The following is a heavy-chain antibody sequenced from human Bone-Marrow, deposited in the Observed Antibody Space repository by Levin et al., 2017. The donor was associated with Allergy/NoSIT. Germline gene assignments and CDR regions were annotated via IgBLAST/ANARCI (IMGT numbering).Heavy chain of an antibody. CDR2: IGHGGNT. D-gene: IGHD5-18*01. J-gene: IGHJ3*01. Sequence: SETLSLTCALNGGSLSGYYWAWIRQSPGKGLEWIGDIGHGGNTNYNPSLKSRVSMSMDTSKKEFSLTLTSVTAADTAVYYCARDRNQYIYASCDAFDLWGQGTLVIVSS. CDR3: ARDRNQYIYASCDAFDL. V-gene: IGHV4-34*01. CDR1: GGSLSGYY.